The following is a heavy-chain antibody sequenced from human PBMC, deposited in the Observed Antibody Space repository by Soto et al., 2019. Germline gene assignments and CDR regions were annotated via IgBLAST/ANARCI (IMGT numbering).Heavy chain of an antibody. V-gene: IGHV3-15*01. CDR2: IKSQGGGGTI. CDR1: GFTVNKAW. D-gene: IGHD3-10*01. J-gene: IGHJ4*02. CDR3: ATDLPNYGSGEFDY. Sequence: EVQLVESGGGLVKPGGSLRLSCVASGFTVNKAWMSWVRQAPGKGLEWVGRIKSQGGGGTIDYAAPVEGRFIISREDSKDTLYLQMNSLKTEDTAVYYCATDLPNYGSGEFDYWGQGTLVPVSS.